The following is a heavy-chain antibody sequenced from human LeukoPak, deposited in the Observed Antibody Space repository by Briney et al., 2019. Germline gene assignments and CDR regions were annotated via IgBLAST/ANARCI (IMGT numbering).Heavy chain of an antibody. CDR3: ARDLRNSDH. CDR1: GFTFSTYA. Sequence: HPGGSLRLSCAASGFTFSTYAMSWVRQAPGKGLEWASGISGTGGGTYYADSVKGRFTISRDNAKNSLYLQMNSLRAEDTAVYYCARDLRNSDHWGQGTLVTVSS. D-gene: IGHD2/OR15-2a*01. J-gene: IGHJ5*02. CDR2: ISGTGGGT. V-gene: IGHV3-23*01.